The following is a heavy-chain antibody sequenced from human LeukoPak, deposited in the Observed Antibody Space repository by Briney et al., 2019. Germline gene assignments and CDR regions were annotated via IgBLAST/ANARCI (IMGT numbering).Heavy chain of an antibody. CDR3: ARVGEAYDILTGYYGAFDI. Sequence: ASVKVSCKASGYTFTSYYMHWVRQAPGQGLEWMGIINPSGGSTSYAQKFQGRVTMTRDMSTSTVYMELSSLRSEDTAVYYCARVGEAYDILTGYYGAFDIWGQGTMVTVSS. J-gene: IGHJ3*02. CDR2: INPSGGST. V-gene: IGHV1-46*01. CDR1: GYTFTSYY. D-gene: IGHD3-9*01.